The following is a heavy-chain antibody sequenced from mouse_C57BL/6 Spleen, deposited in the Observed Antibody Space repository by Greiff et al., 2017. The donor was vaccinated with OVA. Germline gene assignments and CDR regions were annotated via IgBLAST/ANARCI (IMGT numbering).Heavy chain of an antibody. CDR3: ARERDMDDYDYAMDY. D-gene: IGHD2-4*01. CDR2: ISYDGSN. CDR1: GYSITSGYY. Sequence: ESGPGLVKPSQSLSLTCSVTGYSITSGYYWNWIRQFPGNKLEWMGYISYDGSNNYNPSLKNRISITRDTSKNQFFLKLNSVTTEDTATYYCARERDMDDYDYAMDYWGQGTSVTVSS. V-gene: IGHV3-6*01. J-gene: IGHJ4*01.